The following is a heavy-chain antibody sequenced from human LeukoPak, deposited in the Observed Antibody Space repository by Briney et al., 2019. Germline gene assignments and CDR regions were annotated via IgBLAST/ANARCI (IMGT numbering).Heavy chain of an antibody. V-gene: IGHV3-33*01. Sequence: PGGSLRLSCVASGFNFRSYGMHWVRQPPGKGLEWVPIIWYDGSDKYYADSVKGRFTISRDNSRNTLYLQMNSLRAEDTAVYYCARDLGSSGFFDYWGQGTLVTVSP. J-gene: IGHJ4*02. CDR3: ARDLGSSGFFDY. CDR2: IWYDGSDK. D-gene: IGHD6-19*01. CDR1: GFNFRSYG.